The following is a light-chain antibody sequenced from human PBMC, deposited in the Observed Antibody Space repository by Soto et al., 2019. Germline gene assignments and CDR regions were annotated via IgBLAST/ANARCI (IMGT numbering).Light chain of an antibody. CDR3: QQYNNWPPGYT. CDR1: QSVSSN. CDR2: GAS. Sequence: EIVMTQSPATLSVSPGERATLSCRASQSVSSNLAWYQQKPGQAPRLLIYGASTRATGIPARFSGSGSGTXXXXXXXXLQSEDFAVYYCQQYNNWPPGYTFGQGTKLEIK. J-gene: IGKJ2*01. V-gene: IGKV3-15*01.